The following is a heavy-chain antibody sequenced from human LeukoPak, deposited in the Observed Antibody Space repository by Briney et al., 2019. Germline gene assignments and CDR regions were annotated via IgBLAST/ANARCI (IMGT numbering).Heavy chain of an antibody. CDR3: ARATADSSTNLRH. J-gene: IGHJ4*02. CDR1: GYTFTSYA. Sequence: GASVKVSCKASGYTFTSYAIHWVRQAPGQRLEWMGWINAGNGNTKYSQRIQDRITITRDTAASTAYMELSSLRSEDTAVYYCARATADSSTNLRHWGQGTLVTVSS. V-gene: IGHV1-3*01. CDR2: INAGNGNT. D-gene: IGHD4-17*01.